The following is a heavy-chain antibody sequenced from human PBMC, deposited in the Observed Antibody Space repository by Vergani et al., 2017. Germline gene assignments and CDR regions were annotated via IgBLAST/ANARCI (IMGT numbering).Heavy chain of an antibody. D-gene: IGHD3-3*01. V-gene: IGHV1-3*04. Sequence: QVQLVQSGAEVKKPGASVKVSCKASGYTFTSYAMHWVRQAPGQRLEWMGWINTGNGNTKYSQKFQGRVTITRDTSASTAYMELSSLRSEDTAVYYCARGSDYDFWSGYPPVYYYYGMDVWGQGTTVTVSS. CDR3: ARGSDYDFWSGYPPVYYYYGMDV. J-gene: IGHJ6*02. CDR1: GYTFTSYA. CDR2: INTGNGNT.